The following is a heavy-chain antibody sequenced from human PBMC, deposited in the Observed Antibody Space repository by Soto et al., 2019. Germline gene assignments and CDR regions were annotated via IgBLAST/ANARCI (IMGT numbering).Heavy chain of an antibody. CDR2: IIPIFGKA. D-gene: IGHD3-22*01. CDR1: GESIIRYA. Sequence: SVEVSFRASGESIIRYAIDWVRHAPGEGLEWRGGIIPIFGKANYAQKFQGRVTITADESTSTAYMELRSLRSEDTAVYYCARGVHHASSGYYYFYWGQGTLVTVA. V-gene: IGHV1-69*13. CDR3: ARGVHHASSGYYYFY. J-gene: IGHJ4*02.